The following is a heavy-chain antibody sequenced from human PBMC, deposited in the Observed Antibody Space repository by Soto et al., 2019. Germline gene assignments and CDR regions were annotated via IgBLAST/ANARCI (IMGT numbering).Heavy chain of an antibody. CDR3: ASNGYHNTPPDY. J-gene: IGHJ4*02. CDR2: IIPIFGTA. Sequence: SVRGSCETSGGTFSSCAISWVIEAPGQGLEWMGGIIPIFGTANYAQKFQGRVTITADKSTSTAYMELSSLRSEDTAVYYCASNGYHNTPPDYWGQGTLVTVSS. D-gene: IGHD3-9*01. CDR1: GGTFSSCA. V-gene: IGHV1-69*06.